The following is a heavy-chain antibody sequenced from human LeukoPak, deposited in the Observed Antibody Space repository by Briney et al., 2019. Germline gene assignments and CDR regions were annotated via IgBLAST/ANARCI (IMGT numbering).Heavy chain of an antibody. J-gene: IGHJ3*02. Sequence: GGSLRLSCAASGFTFSRYDMHWVRQITGKGLEWLSNSGTVGDTYYPYSVKSRFTTSRENAKNSVYLQMDSLRVGDTAVYYCARTKPWPNNDVFDMWGQGTLVIVSS. D-gene: IGHD6-19*01. V-gene: IGHV3-13*01. CDR2: SGTVGDT. CDR1: GFTFSRYD. CDR3: ARTKPWPNNDVFDM.